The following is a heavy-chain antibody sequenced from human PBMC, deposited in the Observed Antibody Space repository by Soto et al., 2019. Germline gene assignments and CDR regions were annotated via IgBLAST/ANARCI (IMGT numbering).Heavy chain of an antibody. V-gene: IGHV3-7*01. Sequence: EVQLVESGGGLVQPGGSLRLSCAASGFTFSSYWMSWVRQAPGKGLEWVANIKQDGSEKYYVDSVKGRFTISRDNAKNSLYLQMNSLRAEDTAVYYCARAPRFGEFLFDYWGQGTLVTVSS. CDR3: ARAPRFGEFLFDY. J-gene: IGHJ4*02. CDR1: GFTFSSYW. D-gene: IGHD3-10*01. CDR2: IKQDGSEK.